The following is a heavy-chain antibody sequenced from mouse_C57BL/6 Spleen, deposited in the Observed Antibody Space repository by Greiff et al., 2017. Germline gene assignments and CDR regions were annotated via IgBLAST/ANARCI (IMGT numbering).Heavy chain of an antibody. V-gene: IGHV7-3*01. CDR1: GFTFTDYY. Sequence: DVMLVESGGGLVQPGGSLSLFRAASGFTFTDYYMSLVRPPTGKALEWVGFIRNKAKCYTTEYSASVKGRFTISRDNSQSILYLQKNDLRAEDSAPYYCARYDRWRAMDYWGQGTSVTVSS. CDR3: ARYDRWRAMDY. CDR2: IRNKAKCYTT. J-gene: IGHJ4*01.